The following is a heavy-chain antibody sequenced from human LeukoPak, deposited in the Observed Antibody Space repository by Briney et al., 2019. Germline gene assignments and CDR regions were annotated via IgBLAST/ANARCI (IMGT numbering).Heavy chain of an antibody. J-gene: IGHJ4*02. CDR3: ARGPGHTYGIDY. CDR1: GDTFSSYA. D-gene: IGHD5-18*01. V-gene: IGHV1-69*05. CDR2: IIPIFGTA. Sequence: SMKVSCKPSGDTFSSYAISWVRQAPGQGLEWMGGIIPIFGTANYAQKLQGRVTMTTDTSTSTAYMELRSLRSDDAAVYYCARGPGHTYGIDYWGQGTLVTVSS.